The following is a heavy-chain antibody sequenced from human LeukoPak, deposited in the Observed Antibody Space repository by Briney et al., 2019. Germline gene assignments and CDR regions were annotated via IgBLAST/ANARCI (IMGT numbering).Heavy chain of an antibody. J-gene: IGHJ4*02. CDR3: AKDLVATTIGALDFDY. D-gene: IGHD5-12*01. CDR1: GFTFSSYG. V-gene: IGHV3-30*02. CDR2: IRYDGSNK. Sequence: PGGSLRLSCAASGFTFSSYGMHWVRQAPGKGLEWVAFIRYDGSNKYYADSVKGRFTISRDNSKNTLYLQMNSLRAEDTAVYYCAKDLVATTIGALDFDYWGQGTLVTVSS.